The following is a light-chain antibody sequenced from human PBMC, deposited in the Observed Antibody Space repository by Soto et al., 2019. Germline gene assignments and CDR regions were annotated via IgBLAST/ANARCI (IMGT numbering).Light chain of an antibody. Sequence: EMVMTQSPSTLSVSPGERATLSCWASQSISSNLAWYQQKPGQAPRLLIYGASIRATGIPVRFSGSGSGTEFTLTISSLQSEVFAFYYCQHYNNWLTFGGGTKVDIK. CDR1: QSISSN. CDR3: QHYNNWLT. J-gene: IGKJ4*01. CDR2: GAS. V-gene: IGKV3-15*01.